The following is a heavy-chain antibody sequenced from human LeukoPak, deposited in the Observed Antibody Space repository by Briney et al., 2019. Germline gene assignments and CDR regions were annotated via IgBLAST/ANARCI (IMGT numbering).Heavy chain of an antibody. V-gene: IGHV1-18*01. CDR2: ISAYNGNT. CDR1: GYTFTSYG. Sequence: ASVKVSCKASGYTFTSYGISWVRQAPGQGLEWIGWISAYNGNTNYAQKLQGRVTMTTDTSTSTAYMELRSLRSDDTAVYYCARDRSRYYDFTFDPWGQGTLVTVSS. J-gene: IGHJ5*02. D-gene: IGHD3-3*01. CDR3: ARDRSRYYDFTFDP.